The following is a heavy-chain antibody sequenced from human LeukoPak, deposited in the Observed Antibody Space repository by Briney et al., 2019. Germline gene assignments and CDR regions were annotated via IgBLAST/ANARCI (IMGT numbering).Heavy chain of an antibody. CDR1: GYTFTSYY. Sequence: ASMKVSCKASGYTFTSYYIHWVRQAPGQGLEWMGWINPNNGGTNYAQKFLGRVTMTRDTSISTSYMEVNGLRSDDTAVYYCARGIQPWFDCLGYWGQGTLVTVSS. J-gene: IGHJ4*02. D-gene: IGHD5-18*01. V-gene: IGHV1-2*02. CDR3: ARGIQPWFDCLGY. CDR2: INPNNGGT.